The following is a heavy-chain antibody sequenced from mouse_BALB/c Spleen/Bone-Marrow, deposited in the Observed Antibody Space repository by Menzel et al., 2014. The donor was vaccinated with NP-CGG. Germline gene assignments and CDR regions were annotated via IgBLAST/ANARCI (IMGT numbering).Heavy chain of an antibody. V-gene: IGHV1S81*02. CDR1: GYTFTSYW. Sequence: QVQLQQPGAELVKPGASVKLSCKASGYTFTSYWMHWVKQRPGQGLDWIGEINPSNGRTNYNEKFRSKATLTVDKSSSTAYMQLSSRTSEDSAVYYCARRYYGSSYLLDYWGQGTTLTVSS. CDR2: INPSNGRT. D-gene: IGHD1-1*01. J-gene: IGHJ2*01. CDR3: ARRYYGSSYLLDY.